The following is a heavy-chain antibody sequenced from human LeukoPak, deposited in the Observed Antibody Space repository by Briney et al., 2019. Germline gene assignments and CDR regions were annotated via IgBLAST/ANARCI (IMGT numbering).Heavy chain of an antibody. CDR3: ARSRSGYSYDHAAFDI. CDR2: IDYRGST. CDR1: GGSISSYY. Sequence: SETLSLTCTVSGGSISSYYWSWIRQPPGKGLGWIAYIDYRGSTTYNPSLKSRVTISVDTSRNQFSLKLSSVTAADTAVYYCARSRSGYSYDHAAFDIWGQGTMVTVPS. V-gene: IGHV4-59*01. J-gene: IGHJ3*02. D-gene: IGHD5-18*01.